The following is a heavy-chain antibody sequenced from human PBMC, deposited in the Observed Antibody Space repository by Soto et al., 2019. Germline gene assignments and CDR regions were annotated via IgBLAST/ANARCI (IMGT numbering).Heavy chain of an antibody. V-gene: IGHV3-21*01. CDR1: GFTFSSYS. J-gene: IGHJ4*02. CDR2: ISSSSSYI. CDR3: ARDGTKLNWAVEMDY. D-gene: IGHD1-7*01. Sequence: GGSLRLSCAASGFTFSSYSMNWVRQAPGKGLEWVSSISSSSSYIYYADSVKGRFTISRDNAKNSLYLQMNSLRAEDTAVYYCARDGTKLNWAVEMDYWGQGTLVTVSS.